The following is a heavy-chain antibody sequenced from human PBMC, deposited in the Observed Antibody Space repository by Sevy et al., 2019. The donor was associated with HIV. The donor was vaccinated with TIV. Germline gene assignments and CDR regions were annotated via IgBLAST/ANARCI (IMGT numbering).Heavy chain of an antibody. CDR3: TLEGLDCSGGSCYSEGFDS. D-gene: IGHD2-15*01. CDR1: GFTLSDAW. Sequence: WGSLRLSCAAFGFTLSDAWMSWVRQAPGKGLQGVGRIKSKTDGGTTDYAAPVKGRFTISRDDSKNTLYLQMNSLKTEDTALYYCTLEGLDCSGGSCYSEGFDSWGQGTLVTVSS. CDR2: IKSKTDGGTT. J-gene: IGHJ4*02. V-gene: IGHV3-15*01.